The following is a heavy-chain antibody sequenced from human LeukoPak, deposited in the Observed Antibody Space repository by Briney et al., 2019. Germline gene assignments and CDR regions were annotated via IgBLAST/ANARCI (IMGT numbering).Heavy chain of an antibody. D-gene: IGHD6-13*01. CDR2: IYYSGST. CDR3: ARGAAREYFQH. V-gene: IGHV4-39*07. Sequence: SETLSLTCTVSGGSISSSSYYWGWIRQPPGKGLEWIGSIYYSGSTYYNPSLKSRVTISVDTSKNQFSPKLSSVTAADTAVYYCARGAAREYFQHWGQGTLVTVSS. J-gene: IGHJ1*01. CDR1: GGSISSSSYY.